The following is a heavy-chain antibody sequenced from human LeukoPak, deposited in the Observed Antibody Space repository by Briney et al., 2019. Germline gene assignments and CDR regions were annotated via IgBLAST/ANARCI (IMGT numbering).Heavy chain of an antibody. CDR2: IYPGDSDT. Sequence: GESLKISCKGSGYSFTSYWIGWVRQMPGKGLEWMGIIYPGDSDTRYSPSFQGQVTISADKSISTAYLQWSSLKASDTAMYYCARGGTYYYDSSGPTGIWGQGTLVTVSS. D-gene: IGHD3-22*01. CDR1: GYSFTSYW. J-gene: IGHJ4*02. CDR3: ARGGTYYYDSSGPTGI. V-gene: IGHV5-51*01.